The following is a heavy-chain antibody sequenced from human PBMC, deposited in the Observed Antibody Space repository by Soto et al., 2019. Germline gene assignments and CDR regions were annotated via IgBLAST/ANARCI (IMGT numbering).Heavy chain of an antibody. D-gene: IGHD6-6*01. CDR2: INPNSGGT. CDR3: ARATYSSSSGGWFDH. V-gene: IGHV1-2*02. Sequence: GASVKVSCRASGYTFTGYYMHWVRQAPGQGLEWMGWINPNSGGTNYAQKFQGRVTMTRDTSISTAYMELSRLRSDDTAVYYCARATYSSSSGGWFDHWGQGTLVTVSS. J-gene: IGHJ5*02. CDR1: GYTFTGYY.